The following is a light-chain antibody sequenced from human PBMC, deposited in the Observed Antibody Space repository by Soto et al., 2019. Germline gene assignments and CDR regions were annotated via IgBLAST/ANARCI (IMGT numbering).Light chain of an antibody. J-gene: IGKJ1*01. CDR3: QQYETFSGT. CDR2: DAS. Sequence: DIPMTQSPSTLSASVGDTVTVTCRASQSVSGWLAWYQQKPGEALKLLIYDASALPRGVPSRFTGSGSGTKFTRTIASLQTDYFETYYCQQYETFSGTFGPGTKVEI. CDR1: QSVSGW. V-gene: IGKV1-5*01.